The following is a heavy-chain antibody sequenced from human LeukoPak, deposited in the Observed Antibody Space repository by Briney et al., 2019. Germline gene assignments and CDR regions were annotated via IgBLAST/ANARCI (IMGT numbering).Heavy chain of an antibody. Sequence: SETLSLTCAVYGGSFSGYYWSWIRQPAGKGMEWIGRIHTSGSTNYNPSLKSRVTISIDTSKNQFSLKLSSVTDADTAVYYCARVIYDSSGYYFDYWGQGTLVSVSS. J-gene: IGHJ4*02. V-gene: IGHV4-59*10. D-gene: IGHD3-22*01. CDR3: ARVIYDSSGYYFDY. CDR2: IHTSGST. CDR1: GGSFSGYY.